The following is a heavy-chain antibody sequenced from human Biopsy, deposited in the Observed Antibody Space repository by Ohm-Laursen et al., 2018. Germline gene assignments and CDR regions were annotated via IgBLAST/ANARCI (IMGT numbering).Heavy chain of an antibody. CDR3: ARGSSYGYDFDY. D-gene: IGHD5-18*01. CDR2: ITQSGST. J-gene: IGHJ4*02. V-gene: IGHV4-34*01. CDR1: GGSFNGYF. Sequence: GTLSLTCVVYGGSFNGYFWSWIRQPPGKGLEWIGDITQSGSTNYSPSLKSRVTISVDTSKNQFSLKLSSVTAADTAVYFCARGSSYGYDFDYWGQGTLVAVSS.